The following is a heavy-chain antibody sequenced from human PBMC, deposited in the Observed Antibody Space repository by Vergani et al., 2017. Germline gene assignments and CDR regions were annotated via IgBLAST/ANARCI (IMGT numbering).Heavy chain of an antibody. Sequence: EVQLVQSGAEVKKPGESLKISCKGSGYSFTSYWIGWVRQMPGKGLEWMGIIYPGDSDTRYSPSFQGQVTISADKSISTAYLQWSSLKASDTAMYYCARSARLDISGYYDYFDYWGQGTLVTVSS. J-gene: IGHJ4*02. CDR2: IYPGDSDT. D-gene: IGHD3-22*01. V-gene: IGHV5-51*01. CDR3: ARSARLDISGYYDYFDY. CDR1: GYSFTSYW.